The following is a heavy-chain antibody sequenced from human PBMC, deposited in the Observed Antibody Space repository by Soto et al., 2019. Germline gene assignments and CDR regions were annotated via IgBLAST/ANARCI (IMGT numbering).Heavy chain of an antibody. CDR3: TRDIGGKGAY. D-gene: IGHD3-10*01. CDR1: GFTFSSYW. Sequence: EVQLVESGGGLVQPGGSMRLSCATSGFTFSSYWMHWVRQVPGKGLLWVSRIDEYGNTINYADSVRGRFTISRDNARNTLYLEMTSLRAEDTALYYCTRDIGGKGAYWGPGTLVTVSS. V-gene: IGHV3-74*01. J-gene: IGHJ4*02. CDR2: IDEYGNTI.